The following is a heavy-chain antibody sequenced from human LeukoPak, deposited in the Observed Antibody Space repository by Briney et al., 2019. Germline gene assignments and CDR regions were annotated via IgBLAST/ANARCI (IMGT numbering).Heavy chain of an antibody. J-gene: IGHJ5*02. CDR3: ARGSVHGSGSYFLS. Sequence: SETLSLTCAVSGGSISSSNWWSWVRQPPGKGLEWIGEIYHSGSTNYNPSPKSRVTISVDKSKNQFSLKLSSVTAADTAVYYCARGSVHGSGSYFLSWGQGTLVTVSS. CDR2: IYHSGST. D-gene: IGHD3-10*01. V-gene: IGHV4-4*02. CDR1: GGSISSSNW.